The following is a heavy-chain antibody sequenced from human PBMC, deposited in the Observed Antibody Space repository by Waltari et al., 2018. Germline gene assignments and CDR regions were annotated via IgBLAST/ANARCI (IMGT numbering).Heavy chain of an antibody. Sequence: QLQLQESGPGLVKPSETLSLTCTVSGGSLRSSSYYWGWIRQPPGKGLEWIGSIYYSGSTYYNPSLKSRVTISVDTSKNQFSLKLSSVTAADTAVYYCARSITGTLQAWGQGTLVTVSS. CDR1: GGSLRSSSYY. D-gene: IGHD1-20*01. CDR2: IYYSGST. J-gene: IGHJ5*02. V-gene: IGHV4-39*01. CDR3: ARSITGTLQA.